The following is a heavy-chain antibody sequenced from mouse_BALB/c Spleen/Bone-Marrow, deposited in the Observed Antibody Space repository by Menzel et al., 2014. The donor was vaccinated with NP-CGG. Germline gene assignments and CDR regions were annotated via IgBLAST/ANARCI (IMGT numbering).Heavy chain of an antibody. CDR3: ATDIDYDSGGTGTMDY. CDR1: GFTFTNYY. J-gene: IGHJ4*01. Sequence: DVKLVESGGGLVQPGGSLRLSCSTSGFTFTNYYISWVRQPPGKALEWLGFIRNKAYGDTIEYSASVKGRFTISRDNSQSILYLQMNTQRAEDSGTYYGATDIDYDSGGTGTMDYWGQGTSVTVSS. D-gene: IGHD2-4*01. V-gene: IGHV7-3*02. CDR2: IRNKAYGDTI.